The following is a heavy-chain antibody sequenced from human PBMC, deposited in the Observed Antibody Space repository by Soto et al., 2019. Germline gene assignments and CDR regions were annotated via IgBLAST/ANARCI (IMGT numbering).Heavy chain of an antibody. CDR1: GFPFTTYG. CDR2: ISYDGSNT. D-gene: IGHD3-10*01. J-gene: IGHJ4*02. V-gene: IGHV3-30*03. Sequence: QVQLVESGGGVVQPGRSLRLSCAASGFPFTTYGMHWVREGPGKGLEWVAVISYDGSNTYYADSVKGRFTISRDNSKNTLDLQMNSLRPEDTALYYCVGGQYYFDYRGQGTLVTVS. CDR3: VGGQYYFDY.